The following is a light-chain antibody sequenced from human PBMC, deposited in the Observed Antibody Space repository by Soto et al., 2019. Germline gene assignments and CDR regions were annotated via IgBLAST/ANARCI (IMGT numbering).Light chain of an antibody. CDR2: EVR. CDR3: SLYTTNSTLV. Sequence: QSVLTQPPSVSGSPGQSVTISCTGTSSDVGRYNRVSWYQQPPGTAPKLLIYEVRNRPSGVPDRCAGSKSANTASLTISGLQAEDEADYYCSLYTTNSTLVFGAGTKVTVL. J-gene: IGLJ1*01. V-gene: IGLV2-18*01. CDR1: SSDVGRYNR.